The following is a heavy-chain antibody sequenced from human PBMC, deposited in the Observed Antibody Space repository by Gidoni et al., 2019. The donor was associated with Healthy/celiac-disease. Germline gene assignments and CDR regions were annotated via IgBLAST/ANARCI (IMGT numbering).Heavy chain of an antibody. J-gene: IGHJ4*02. CDR1: GFTFSSYA. CDR3: AKVTPERWLQPIAGGFDY. V-gene: IGHV3-23*01. D-gene: IGHD5-12*01. Sequence: EVQRLESGGGLVQPGGSLRLSCAASGFTFSSYAMSWVRQAPGKGLEWVSAICGSGGSTYYADSVKGRFTISRDNSKNTLYLQMNSLRAEDTAVYYCAKVTPERWLQPIAGGFDYWGQGTLVTVSS. CDR2: ICGSGGST.